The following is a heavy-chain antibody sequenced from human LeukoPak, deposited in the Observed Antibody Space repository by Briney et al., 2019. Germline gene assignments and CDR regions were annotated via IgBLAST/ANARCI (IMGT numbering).Heavy chain of an antibody. CDR2: INSDGSST. V-gene: IGHV3-74*03. CDR3: ARGTGHSSGWYGGSYYYSYGMDV. J-gene: IGHJ6*02. D-gene: IGHD6-19*01. Sequence: GGSLRLSCAASGFTFSSYWMHWVRQAPGKGLVWVSRINSDGSSTAYADSVKGRFTISRDNTKNTLYLQMNGLRAEDTAVYYCARGTGHSSGWYGGSYYYSYGMDVWGQGTTVTVSS. CDR1: GFTFSSYW.